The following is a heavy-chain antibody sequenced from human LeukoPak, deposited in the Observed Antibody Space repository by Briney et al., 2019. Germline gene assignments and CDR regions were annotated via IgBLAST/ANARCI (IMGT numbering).Heavy chain of an antibody. V-gene: IGHV4-39*07. CDR2: IYYSGST. J-gene: IGHJ6*03. D-gene: IGHD4-17*01. CDR1: GGSISSSSYY. CDR3: ARDRYGDYGPHYYMDV. Sequence: SETLSLTCTVSGGSISSSSYYWGWIRQPPGKGLEWIGSIYYSGSTYYNPSLKSRVTISVDTSKNQSSLKLSSVTAADTAVYYCARDRYGDYGPHYYMDVWGKGTTVTVSS.